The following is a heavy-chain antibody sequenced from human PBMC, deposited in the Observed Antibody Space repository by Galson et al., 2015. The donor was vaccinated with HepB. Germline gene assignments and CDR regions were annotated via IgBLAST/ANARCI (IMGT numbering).Heavy chain of an antibody. J-gene: IGHJ4*02. CDR2: IDWDDDK. CDR3: ARIQSDVYDY. Sequence: PALVKPTQTLTLTCTFSGFSLSTSGMRVSWIRQPPGKALEWLARIDWDDDKFYSTSLKTRLTISKDTSKNQVVLTMTNMDPVDTATYYCARIQSDVYDYWGQGTLVTVSS. CDR1: GFSLSTSGMR. D-gene: IGHD3-10*02. V-gene: IGHV2-70*04.